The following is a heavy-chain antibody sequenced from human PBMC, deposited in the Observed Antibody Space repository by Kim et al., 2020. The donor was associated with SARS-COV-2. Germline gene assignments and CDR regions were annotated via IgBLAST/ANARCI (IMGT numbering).Heavy chain of an antibody. D-gene: IGHD3-9*01. CDR1: GFTFSSYA. V-gene: IGHV3-23*01. J-gene: IGHJ4*02. Sequence: GGSLRLSCAASGFTFSSYAMSWVRQAPGKGLEWVSAISGSGGSTYYADSVKGRFTISRDNSKNTLYLQMNSLRAEDTAVYYCAKDARSSRVLRYFDWLPRGFDYWGQGTLVTVSS. CDR2: ISGSGGST. CDR3: AKDARSSRVLRYFDWLPRGFDY.